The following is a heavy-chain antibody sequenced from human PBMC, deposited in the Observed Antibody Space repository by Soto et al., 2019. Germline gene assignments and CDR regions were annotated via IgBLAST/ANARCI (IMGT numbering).Heavy chain of an antibody. V-gene: IGHV1-69*12. CDR3: ARPLTYGDYAYYYGMDV. Sequence: QVQLVQSGAEVKKPGSSVKVSCKASGGTFSSYAISWVRQAPGQGLEWMGGIIPIFGTANYAQKFQGRVTITADESTSTAYMELSSLRSEDTAVYYCARPLTYGDYAYYYGMDVWGQGTTVTVSS. CDR1: GGTFSSYA. J-gene: IGHJ6*02. D-gene: IGHD4-17*01. CDR2: IIPIFGTA.